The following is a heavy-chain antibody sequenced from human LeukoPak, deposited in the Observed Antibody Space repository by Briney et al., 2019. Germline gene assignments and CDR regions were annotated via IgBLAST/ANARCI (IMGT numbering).Heavy chain of an antibody. V-gene: IGHV4-30-4*01. D-gene: IGHD5-18*01. Sequence: SETLSLTCTVSGGSISSGDYYWSWIRQPPGKGLEWIGYIYYSGSTYYNPSLKSRVTISVDTSKNQFSLKLSSVTAADTAVYYCARHGVDTAMSLQFDHWGQGTLVTVSS. CDR3: ARHGVDTAMSLQFDH. J-gene: IGHJ4*02. CDR1: GGSISSGDYY. CDR2: IYYSGST.